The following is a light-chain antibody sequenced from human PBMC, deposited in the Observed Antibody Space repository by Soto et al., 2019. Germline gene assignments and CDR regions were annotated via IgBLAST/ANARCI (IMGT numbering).Light chain of an antibody. V-gene: IGLV3-21*02. CDR3: TGWDGSGDHEVV. Sequence: SYELTQPPSVSVAPGQTARISCGGNNIGRKSVHWYQQKPGQATVLFVYDNTDRPSGIPERLSGSTSWNTATLTITRVDAGDGADYSGTGWDGSGDHEVVFGGGTKLTVL. CDR2: DNT. CDR1: NIGRKS. J-gene: IGLJ2*01.